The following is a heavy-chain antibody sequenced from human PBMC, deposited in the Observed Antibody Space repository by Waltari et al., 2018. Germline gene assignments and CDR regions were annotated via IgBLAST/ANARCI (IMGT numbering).Heavy chain of an antibody. V-gene: IGHV3-15*01. D-gene: IGHD3-10*01. Sequence: WVRQAPGKGLEWVCRIKTKIDGGTAIYAPYGKGRFTISRDDSKNTLYLQMNSLRTEDAAVYYCATDWQPLVYYFNYWGRGTLVTVSS. CDR3: ATDWQPLVYYFNY. J-gene: IGHJ4*02. CDR2: IKTKIDGGTA.